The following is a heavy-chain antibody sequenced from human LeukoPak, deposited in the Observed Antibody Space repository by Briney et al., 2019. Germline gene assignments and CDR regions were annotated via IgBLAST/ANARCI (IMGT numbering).Heavy chain of an antibody. J-gene: IGHJ6*02. CDR3: ARDISGGYDGLDV. CDR1: GFTFSRYD. D-gene: IGHD3-22*01. CDR2: ISTAGDT. V-gene: IGHV3-13*01. Sequence: GGSLRLSCAASGFTFSRYDMHCVRQVTGKGLEWVSAISTAGDTYYPGSVKGRFTVSRENAKNSLYLQMNSLSAGDTAVYYCARDISGGYDGLDVWGQGTTVTVSS.